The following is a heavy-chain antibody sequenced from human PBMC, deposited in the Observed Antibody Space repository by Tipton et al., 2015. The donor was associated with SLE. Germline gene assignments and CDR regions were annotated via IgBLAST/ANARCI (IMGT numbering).Heavy chain of an antibody. Sequence: TLSLTCTVSGDSIGSHYWTWIRQPPGKGLEWIGCIYYTGATNYNPSLKSRLIMSVDWSKNQFSLRLNSLTAADTAVYYCARELLGIAVAGSTYAFDIWGQGTMVTVSS. V-gene: IGHV4-59*11. CDR2: IYYTGAT. J-gene: IGHJ3*02. CDR1: GDSIGSHY. CDR3: ARELLGIAVAGSTYAFDI. D-gene: IGHD6-19*01.